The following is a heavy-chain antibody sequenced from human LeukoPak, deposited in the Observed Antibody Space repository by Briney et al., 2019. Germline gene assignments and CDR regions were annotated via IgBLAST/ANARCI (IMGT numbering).Heavy chain of an antibody. Sequence: PSETLSLTCAVYGGSFSGYYWSWIRQPPGKGLEWIGYIYYSGSTNYNPSLKSRVTISVDTSKNQFSLKLSSVTAADTAVYYCARLLRMSYYDSGNFDYWGQGTLVTVSS. J-gene: IGHJ4*02. V-gene: IGHV4-59*08. CDR3: ARLLRMSYYDSGNFDY. CDR2: IYYSGST. CDR1: GGSFSGYY. D-gene: IGHD3-22*01.